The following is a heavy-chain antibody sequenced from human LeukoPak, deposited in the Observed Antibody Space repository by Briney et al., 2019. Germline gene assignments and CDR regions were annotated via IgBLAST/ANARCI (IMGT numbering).Heavy chain of an antibody. CDR3: AKDRPIKGGSDP. CDR1: GFSLTTYG. D-gene: IGHD3-10*01. J-gene: IGHJ5*02. CDR2: MRSDGTSK. Sequence: GGSLRLSCVASGFSLTTYGMLWVRQAPGKGLQWVAFMRSDGTSKYYGDSVEGRFTISRDNSKSTLYLLMNSLSAEDTGIYYCAKDRPIKGGSDPWGQGTPVTVSS. V-gene: IGHV3-30*02.